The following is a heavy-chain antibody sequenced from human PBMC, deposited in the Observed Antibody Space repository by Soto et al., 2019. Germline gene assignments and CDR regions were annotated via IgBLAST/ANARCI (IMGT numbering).Heavy chain of an antibody. Sequence: EVQLLESGGGLVQPGGSLRLSCAASGFTFRSYVMSWVRQAPGKGLEWVSAISASGDSTYYADSVKGRFTISRDNSKNPLYLQMDSLRAVDTAVYYCAKARYYDSSGSYYFDYWGQGTLVTVSS. CDR1: GFTFRSYV. CDR2: ISASGDST. CDR3: AKARYYDSSGSYYFDY. D-gene: IGHD3-22*01. J-gene: IGHJ4*02. V-gene: IGHV3-23*01.